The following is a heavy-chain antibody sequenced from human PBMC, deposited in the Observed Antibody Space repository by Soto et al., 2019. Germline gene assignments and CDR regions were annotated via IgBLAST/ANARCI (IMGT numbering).Heavy chain of an antibody. V-gene: IGHV1-18*01. CDR2: ISGYNVNT. D-gene: IGHD6-19*01. CDR3: ARPSGGIAVAVNYFDY. J-gene: IGHJ4*02. Sequence: APLKVYCKSSGSTFTSYGISCVRHTTGQGLELMGWISGYNVNTNYAQNLQGRVTMTTDTSTSTAYMELRSLRSDDTAVYYCARPSGGIAVAVNYFDYWGQGTLVTVSS. CDR1: GSTFTSYG.